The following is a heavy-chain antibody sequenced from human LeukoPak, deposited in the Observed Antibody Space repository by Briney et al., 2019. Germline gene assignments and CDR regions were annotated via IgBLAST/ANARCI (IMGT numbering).Heavy chain of an antibody. CDR1: GGSFSGYY. CDR2: INHSGST. V-gene: IGHV4-34*01. J-gene: IGHJ6*03. D-gene: IGHD2-2*01. CDR3: ARHLGLDCSSTSCFKRYYYYYMDV. Sequence: PSETLSLTCAVYGGSFSGYYWSWIRQPPGKGLEWIGEINHSGSTNYNPSLKSRVTISVDTSKNQFSLKLSSVTAADTAVYYCARHLGLDCSSTSCFKRYYYYYMDVWGKGTTVTISS.